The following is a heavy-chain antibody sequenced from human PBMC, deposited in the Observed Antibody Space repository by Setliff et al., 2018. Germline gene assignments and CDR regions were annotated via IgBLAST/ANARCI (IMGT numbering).Heavy chain of an antibody. D-gene: IGHD1-26*01. V-gene: IGHV3-23*01. J-gene: IGHJ4*02. CDR1: GFTFRDHS. CDR3: AKDRVNDGFWDFDS. Sequence: GGSLRLSCATSGFTFRDHSMVWVRQVPGKGLEWVVGVIQVGSGVYADSVKGRSTISRDNSKNNFFLQINNLKAADTATYYCAKDRVNDGFWDFDSWGQGIVVTVSS. CDR2: VIQVGSG.